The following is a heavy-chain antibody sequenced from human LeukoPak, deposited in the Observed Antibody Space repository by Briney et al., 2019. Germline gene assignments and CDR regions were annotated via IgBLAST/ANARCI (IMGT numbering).Heavy chain of an antibody. V-gene: IGHV1-18*04. Sequence: ASVKVSCKTSGYSFSSYGLNWVRQAPGQGLEWIGWFNGYNGNTMSTQKFQGRIIMTAGTSANTGYMELRSLTSDDTAVYFCARPYCSGNKCYRLDYWGQGTLVTVSS. D-gene: IGHD2-2*01. J-gene: IGHJ4*02. CDR3: ARPYCSGNKCYRLDY. CDR2: FNGYNGNT. CDR1: GYSFSSYG.